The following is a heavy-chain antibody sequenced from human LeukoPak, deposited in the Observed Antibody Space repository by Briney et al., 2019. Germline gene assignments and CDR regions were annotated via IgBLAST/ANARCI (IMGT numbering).Heavy chain of an antibody. J-gene: IGHJ4*02. Sequence: SETLSLTCAVYGGSFSGYYWSWIRQPPGKGLEWIGEINHSGSTNYNPSLKSRVTISVDTSKNQFSLKLSSVTAADTAVYYCARGKINYYDSSGYPPFFDYWGQGTLVIVSS. V-gene: IGHV4-34*01. CDR3: ARGKINYYDSSGYPPFFDY. D-gene: IGHD3-22*01. CDR2: INHSGST. CDR1: GGSFSGYY.